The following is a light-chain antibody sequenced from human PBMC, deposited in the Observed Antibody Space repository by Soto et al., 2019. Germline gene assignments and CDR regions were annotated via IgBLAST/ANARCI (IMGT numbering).Light chain of an antibody. CDR2: DAS. V-gene: IGKV3-20*01. J-gene: IGKJ5*01. Sequence: EIVLTQSPGTLSLSPGERAALSGRSVHCLSSSSLAWYQQKPGQAPRLLIYDASSRATGIPDRFSGSGSGTDFTLTISRLEPEDFAVYYCQQYGSSRAITFGQGTRLEIK. CDR1: HCLSSSS. CDR3: QQYGSSRAIT.